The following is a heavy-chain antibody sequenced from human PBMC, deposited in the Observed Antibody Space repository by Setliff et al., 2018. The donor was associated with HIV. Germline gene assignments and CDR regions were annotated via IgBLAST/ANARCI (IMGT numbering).Heavy chain of an antibody. CDR3: VRLTADRTNYYYYMDV. V-gene: IGHV1-18*01. CDR2: IDSNNGNR. Sequence: GASVKVSCKASGYSLSTYAVSWVRQAPGQGLEWMGWIDSNNGNRNFAQKFRSRVTMTTDISTNTAYMEVRSLSFDDTAVYYCVRLTADRTNYYYYMDVWGKGTTVTVSS. D-gene: IGHD2-8*01. CDR1: GYSLSTYA. J-gene: IGHJ6*03.